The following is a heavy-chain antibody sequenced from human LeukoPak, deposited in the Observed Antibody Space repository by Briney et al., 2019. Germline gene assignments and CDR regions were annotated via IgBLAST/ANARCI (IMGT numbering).Heavy chain of an antibody. CDR2: INHSGST. D-gene: IGHD3-22*01. CDR1: GGSFSGYY. J-gene: IGHJ5*02. V-gene: IGHV4-34*01. CDR3: VRPPYYYDSSGSNNWFDP. Sequence: SETLSLTCAVYGGSFSGYYWSWIRQPPGKGLEWIGEINHSGSTNYNPSLKSRVTISVDTSKNQFSLKLSSVTAADTAVYYCVRPPYYYDSSGSNNWFDPWGQGTLVTVSS.